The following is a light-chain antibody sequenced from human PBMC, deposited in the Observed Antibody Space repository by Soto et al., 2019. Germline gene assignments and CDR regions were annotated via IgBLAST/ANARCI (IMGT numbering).Light chain of an antibody. V-gene: IGLV3-21*02. CDR2: SDS. J-gene: IGLJ3*02. CDR3: QVWDSSSHQVV. Sequence: SYELTQPPSVAVAPGQTASIPCGANDIGSNSVHWYQQKPAQAPVLVVYSDSDRPSGIPDRCSGSHSGNTATLTISRVEAGDEADYYCQVWDSSSHQVVFGGGTKVTVL. CDR1: DIGSNS.